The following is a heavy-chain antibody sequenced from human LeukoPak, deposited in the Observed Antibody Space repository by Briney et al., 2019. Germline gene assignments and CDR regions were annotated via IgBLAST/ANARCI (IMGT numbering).Heavy chain of an antibody. J-gene: IGHJ4*02. D-gene: IGHD3-22*01. V-gene: IGHV4-34*01. CDR1: GGSFSGYY. CDR3: ARGGYYYPFDY. CDR2: INHSGST. Sequence: SEALSLTCAVYGGSFSGYYWSWIRQPPGKGLEWIGEINHSGSTNYNPSLKSRVTISVDTSKNQFSLKLSSVTAADTAVYYCARGGYYYPFDYWGQGTLVTASS.